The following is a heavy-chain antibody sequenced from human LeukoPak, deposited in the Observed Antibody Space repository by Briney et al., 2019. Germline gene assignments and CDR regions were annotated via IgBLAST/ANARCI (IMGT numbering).Heavy chain of an antibody. CDR3: AKDGLKLQKYYFEN. V-gene: IGHV3-7*01. CDR1: GFTFSNAW. D-gene: IGHD1-26*01. CDR2: IKQDGSEK. Sequence: PGGSLRLSCTASGFTFSNAWMNWVRQAPGKGLEWVANIKQDGSEKYYVDSVKGRFTISRDNAKNSLYLQMNSLRSEDTAVYYCAKDGLKLQKYYFENWGQGTLVTVSS. J-gene: IGHJ4*02.